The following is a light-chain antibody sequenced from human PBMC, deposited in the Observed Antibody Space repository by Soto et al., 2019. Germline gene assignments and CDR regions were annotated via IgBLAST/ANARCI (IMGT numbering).Light chain of an antibody. Sequence: EIVLTQSPGTLSLSPGERATLSCRASQSVSSSYVSWYQQKPGQAPRLLIYDAFTRATGIPDRFSGSGSGTDFTLTISRLEPEDFAVYYCQQFGSSRTFGQGTKVEIK. J-gene: IGKJ1*01. CDR1: QSVSSSY. V-gene: IGKV3-20*01. CDR2: DAF. CDR3: QQFGSSRT.